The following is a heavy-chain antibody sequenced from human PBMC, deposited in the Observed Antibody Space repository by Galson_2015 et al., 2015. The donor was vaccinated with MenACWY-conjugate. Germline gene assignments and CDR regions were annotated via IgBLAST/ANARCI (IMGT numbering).Heavy chain of an antibody. CDR1: GFSFSSYT. Sequence: SLRLSCAASGFSFSSYTLYWVRQAPGKGLEWVAVISYDGSPKYYTDSVKGRFTISRDNSKNMVSLQMNSLRPEDTAVYYCVRAEGWLRSALDIWGQGTMGTVSS. J-gene: IGHJ3*02. D-gene: IGHD5-24*01. CDR3: VRAEGWLRSALDI. CDR2: ISYDGSPK. V-gene: IGHV3-30*10.